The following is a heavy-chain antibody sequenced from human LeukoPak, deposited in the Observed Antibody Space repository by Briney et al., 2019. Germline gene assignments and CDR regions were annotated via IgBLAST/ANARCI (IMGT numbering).Heavy chain of an antibody. CDR3: ARGGGRYYDFWSGYSQDLYYFDY. D-gene: IGHD3-3*01. V-gene: IGHV4-34*01. CDR1: GGSFSGYY. J-gene: IGHJ4*02. CDR2: INHSGST. Sequence: SETLSLTCAAYGGSFSGYYWSWIRQPPGKGLEWIGEINHSGSTNYNPSLKSRVTISVDTSKNQFSLKLSSVTAADTAVYYCARGGGRYYDFWSGYSQDLYYFDYWGQGTLVTVSS.